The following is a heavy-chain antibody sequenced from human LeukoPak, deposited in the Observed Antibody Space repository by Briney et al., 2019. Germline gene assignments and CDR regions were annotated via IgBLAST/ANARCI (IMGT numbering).Heavy chain of an antibody. V-gene: IGHV4-39*02. CDR3: ARASPWGFWSGYYSY. CDR2: IYYSGST. Sequence: KPSETLSLTCTVSGDSIISTSYYWGWIRQPPGKGLEWIGSIYYSGSTYYNLSLKSRVTIYVDTSKNHFSLKLSSVTAADTAVYYCARASPWGFWSGYYSYWGQGTLVTVSS. D-gene: IGHD3-3*01. CDR1: GDSIISTSYY. J-gene: IGHJ4*02.